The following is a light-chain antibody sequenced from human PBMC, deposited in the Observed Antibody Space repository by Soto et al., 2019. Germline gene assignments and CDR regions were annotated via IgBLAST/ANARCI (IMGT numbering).Light chain of an antibody. CDR3: QQYRSWPRT. CDR2: GAS. J-gene: IGKJ1*01. Sequence: IVLTQSPSTLSVSPVEIVTLSFMASQSVDINLAWYQQKPGQAPRLLIYGASTRATDMPGRFSGRGAGAEFTLTISSLQSEDFAVYYCQQYRSWPRTFGQGTKVDIK. V-gene: IGKV3-15*01. CDR1: QSVDIN.